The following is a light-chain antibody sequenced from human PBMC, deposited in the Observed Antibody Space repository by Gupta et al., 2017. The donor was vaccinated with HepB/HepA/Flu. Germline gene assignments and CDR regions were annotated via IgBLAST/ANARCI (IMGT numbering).Light chain of an antibody. CDR2: EVS. V-gene: IGLV2-18*02. J-gene: IGLJ2*01. Sequence: QSALTQHASVSGSPGQSVTIACTGTSSDIGNSNRVSWYQRPPGTAPKLIIYEVSNRPSGVPDRFSGSKSDNTASLTISGLQPEDEADYFCSSFTTSRTFVLFGGGTNLSVL. CDR3: SSFTTSRTFVL. CDR1: SSDIGNSNR.